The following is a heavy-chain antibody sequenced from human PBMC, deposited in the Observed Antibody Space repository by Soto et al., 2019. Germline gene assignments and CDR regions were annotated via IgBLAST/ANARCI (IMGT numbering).Heavy chain of an antibody. Sequence: GGSLRLSCAASGFTFSSYEMNWVRQAPGKGLEWVSYISSSGSTIYYADSVKGRFTISRDNAKNSLYLQMNSLRAEDTAVYYCARDLVVAPGLYYYYMDVWGKGTTVTVSS. D-gene: IGHD2-2*01. CDR2: ISSSGSTI. J-gene: IGHJ6*03. CDR1: GFTFSSYE. CDR3: ARDLVVAPGLYYYYMDV. V-gene: IGHV3-48*03.